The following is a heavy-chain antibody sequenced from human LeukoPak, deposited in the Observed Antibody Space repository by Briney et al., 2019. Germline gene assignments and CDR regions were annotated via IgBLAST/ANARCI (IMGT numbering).Heavy chain of an antibody. CDR3: ARGLARWYQLLLGINNWFDP. J-gene: IGHJ5*02. D-gene: IGHD2-2*01. CDR2: MNPNSGNT. CDR1: GYTFTSYD. Sequence: ASVKVSCKASGYTFTSYDINWVRQATGQGLEWMGWMNPNSGNTGYAQKFQGRVTMTRNTSISTAYMELSSLRSEDTAVYYCARGLARWYQLLLGINNWFDPWGQGTLVTVSS. V-gene: IGHV1-8*01.